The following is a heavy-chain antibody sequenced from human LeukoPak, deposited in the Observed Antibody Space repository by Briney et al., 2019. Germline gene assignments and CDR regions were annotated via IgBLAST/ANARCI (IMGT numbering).Heavy chain of an antibody. J-gene: IGHJ4*02. CDR1: GLTFNSCS. V-gene: IGHV3-23*01. CDR2: INPSGDST. Sequence: GGSLRLSCAASGLTFNSCSMSWVRQAPGKGLEWVSPINPSGDSTYSADSVRGRFTISRDNSKNTLYLQMYSLRAEDTALYYCARQLGYCSDGTCYFDYWGQGTLVTVSS. CDR3: ARQLGYCSDGTCYFDY. D-gene: IGHD2-15*01.